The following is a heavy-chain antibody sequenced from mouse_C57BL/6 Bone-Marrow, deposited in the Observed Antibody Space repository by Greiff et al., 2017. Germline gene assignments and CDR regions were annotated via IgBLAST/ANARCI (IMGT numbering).Heavy chain of an antibody. CDR3: ARARLYYAMDY. J-gene: IGHJ4*01. V-gene: IGHV3-3*01. CDR1: GFSINSDCY. CDR2: TFYSGIT. Sequence: EVQLQQSGPSLVRPSQTLSLTCTVTGFSINSDCYWIWIRQFPGNKLEYIGYTFYSGITYYNPSLESRTYITRDTAKNQFSLQLSSVTTEDTATDYCARARLYYAMDYWGQGTSVTVSS.